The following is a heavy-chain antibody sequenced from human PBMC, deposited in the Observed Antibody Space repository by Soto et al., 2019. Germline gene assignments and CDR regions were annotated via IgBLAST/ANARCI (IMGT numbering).Heavy chain of an antibody. CDR1: GFTLSTST. Sequence: EVQLVESGGGLVKPGGSLRLSCAASGFTLSTSTMNWVRQAPGKGLEWVSSISSSSSFLYYADSVKGRFTISRDNAKNSLYLHMNSLRAEDTAVYYCARVAPYSSSCDFDYWGQGTLVTVSS. V-gene: IGHV3-21*01. J-gene: IGHJ4*02. CDR3: ARVAPYSSSCDFDY. CDR2: ISSSSSFL. D-gene: IGHD6-13*01.